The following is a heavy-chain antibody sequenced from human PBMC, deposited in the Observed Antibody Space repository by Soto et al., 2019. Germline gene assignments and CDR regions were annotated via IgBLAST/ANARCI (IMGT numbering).Heavy chain of an antibody. CDR3: ARGRFSGYYYYYYMDV. Sequence: QVQLQESGPGLVKPSETLSLTCTVSGGSISSYYWSWIRQPPGKGLEWIGYIYYSGSTNYNPSLKSRVPISVATSKNQFSLKLSSVTAADTAVYYCARGRFSGYYYYYYMDVWGKGTTVTVSS. J-gene: IGHJ6*03. V-gene: IGHV4-59*01. CDR2: IYYSGST. D-gene: IGHD3-3*01. CDR1: GGSISSYY.